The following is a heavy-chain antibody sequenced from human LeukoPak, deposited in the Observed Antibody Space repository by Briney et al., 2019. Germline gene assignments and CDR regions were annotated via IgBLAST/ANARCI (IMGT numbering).Heavy chain of an antibody. CDR3: ARSRAFNSGAFDP. D-gene: IGHD1-26*01. CDR1: GGSITTTGHY. Sequence: SETLSLTCTVSGGSITTTGHYWGWIRQPPGKGLEWIGIVDYRERNTYNPSLKSRVTISADTSRNQFSLRLSSVTATDTAVYYCARSRAFNSGAFDPWGQGSLVTVSS. V-gene: IGHV4-39*01. CDR2: VDYRERN. J-gene: IGHJ5*02.